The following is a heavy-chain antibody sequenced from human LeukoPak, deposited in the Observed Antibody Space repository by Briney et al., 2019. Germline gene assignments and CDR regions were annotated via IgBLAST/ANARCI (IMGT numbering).Heavy chain of an antibody. V-gene: IGHV1-58*02. CDR1: GFTFTSSA. CDR2: IVVGSGNT. CDR3: AKIQGSSGYYPDY. D-gene: IGHD3-22*01. J-gene: IGHJ4*02. Sequence: GASVKVSCKASGFTFTSSAMQWVRQARGQRLEWIGWIVVGSGNTNYAQKFQERVTITRDMSTSTAYMELSSLRSEDTAVYYCAKIQGSSGYYPDYWGQGTLVTVSS.